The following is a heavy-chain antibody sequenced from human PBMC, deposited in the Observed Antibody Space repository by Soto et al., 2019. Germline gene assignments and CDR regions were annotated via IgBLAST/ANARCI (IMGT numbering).Heavy chain of an antibody. J-gene: IGHJ4*02. Sequence: EVQVLDSGGGLVQPGGSLRLSCAASGFTFNNYAMNWVRQAPGKGLEWVATISATGGSTYYADSVKGRFTISRDNSKNTLYLKMNDLRVEDTAVYYCAKDRLAGNFDYWGQGTQVTVSS. V-gene: IGHV3-23*01. CDR3: AKDRLAGNFDY. CDR1: GFTFNNYA. CDR2: ISATGGST.